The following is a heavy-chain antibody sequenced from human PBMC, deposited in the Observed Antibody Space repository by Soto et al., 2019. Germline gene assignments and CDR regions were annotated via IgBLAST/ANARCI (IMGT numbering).Heavy chain of an antibody. J-gene: IGHJ6*02. D-gene: IGHD5-18*01. CDR2: IYPGDSDT. CDR3: ARLGRRTGYSYGYAYYYGMDV. Sequence: GESLKISCKGSGYSFTSYWIGWVRQMPGKGLEWMGIIYPGDSDTRYSPSFQGQVTISADKSISTAYLQWSSLKASDTAMYYCARLGRRTGYSYGYAYYYGMDVWGQGTTVTSP. V-gene: IGHV5-51*01. CDR1: GYSFTSYW.